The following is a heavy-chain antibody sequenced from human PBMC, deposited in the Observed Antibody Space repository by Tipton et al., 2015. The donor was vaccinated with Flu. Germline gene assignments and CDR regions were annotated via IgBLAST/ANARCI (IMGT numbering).Heavy chain of an antibody. CDR1: GFTFSSYD. CDR2: IGTAGDT. D-gene: IGHD3-10*01. CDR3: VRAIYGSDSY. J-gene: IGHJ4*02. V-gene: IGHV3-13*01. Sequence: SLRLSCQASGFTFSSYDMHWVRQVSGRALEWVSGIGTAGDTYYADSVKGRFTISRENAVNSMYLQMNSLRAEDTAVYYCVRAIYGSDSYSGQGTLVTVSS.